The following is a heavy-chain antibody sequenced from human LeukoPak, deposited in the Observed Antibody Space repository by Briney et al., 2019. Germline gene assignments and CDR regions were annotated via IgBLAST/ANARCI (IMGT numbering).Heavy chain of an antibody. CDR2: ISGSGGST. CDR3: AMSITMIVVVTGDAFDI. Sequence: PGGSLRLSCAASGFTFSSYAMSWVRQAPGKGLEWVSAISGSGGSTYYADSVKGRFTISRDNSKNTLYLQMNSLRAEDTAVYYCAMSITMIVVVTGDAFDIWGQGTMVTVSS. D-gene: IGHD3-22*01. V-gene: IGHV3-23*01. J-gene: IGHJ3*02. CDR1: GFTFSSYA.